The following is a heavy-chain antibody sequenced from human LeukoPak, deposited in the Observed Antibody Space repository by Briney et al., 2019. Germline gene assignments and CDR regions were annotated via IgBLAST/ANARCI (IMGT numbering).Heavy chain of an antibody. CDR3: VGSDTIGYTPSEWAYWYFDL. CDR2: ISIGSTYI. J-gene: IGHJ2*01. D-gene: IGHD3-16*02. CDR1: GITFSRYS. Sequence: GSLRLSCAASGITFSRYSMNWVRQAPGKGLEWVSSISIGSTYIYYADSVKGRFTISRDNAKNSLYLQMNSLRAEDTAVYYCVGSDTIGYTPSEWAYWYFDLWGRGTLVTVSS. V-gene: IGHV3-21*01.